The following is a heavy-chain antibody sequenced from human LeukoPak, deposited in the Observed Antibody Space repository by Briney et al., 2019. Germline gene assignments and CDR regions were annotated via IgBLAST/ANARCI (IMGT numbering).Heavy chain of an antibody. CDR3: VKRSTQTTPSNYIYFYMDV. J-gene: IGHJ6*03. V-gene: IGHV3-23*01. CDR1: GFTFYNYA. D-gene: IGHD4-11*01. Sequence: GGSLRLSCAASGFTFYNYAMTWVRQAPGRGLEWVAAMSANGDTTYYADSVRGRSTISRDNFKNTLYLEMNSLRAEDTAVYYCVKRSTQTTPSNYIYFYMDVWGKGTTVTVS. CDR2: MSANGDTT.